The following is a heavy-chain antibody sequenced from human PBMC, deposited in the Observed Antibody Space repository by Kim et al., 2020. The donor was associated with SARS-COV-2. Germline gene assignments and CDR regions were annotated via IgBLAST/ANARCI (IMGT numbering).Heavy chain of an antibody. J-gene: IGHJ4*02. V-gene: IGHV3-7*01. CDR2: IKQDGSEK. CDR3: ASQRPLDFWSGYYPPEDY. CDR1: GFTFSSYW. D-gene: IGHD3-3*01. Sequence: GGSLRLSCAASGFTFSSYWMSWVRQAPGKGLEWVANIKQDGSEKYYVDSVKGRFTISRDNAKNSLYLQMNSLIAEDTAVYYCASQRPLDFWSGYYPPEDYWGQGTLVTVSS.